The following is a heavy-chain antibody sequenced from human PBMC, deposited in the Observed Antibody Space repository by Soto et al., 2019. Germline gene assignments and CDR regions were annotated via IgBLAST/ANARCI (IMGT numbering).Heavy chain of an antibody. D-gene: IGHD3-16*01. V-gene: IGHV3-30-3*01. CDR1: GFTFSSYA. CDR3: ARFERDTLIDFDY. Sequence: GGSLRLSCAASGFTFSSYAMHWVRQAPGKGLEWVAVISYDGSNKYYADSVKGRFTISRDNSKNTLYLQMNSLIAEDTAVYSCARFERDTLIDFDYWGQGTLVTVSS. CDR2: ISYDGSNK. J-gene: IGHJ4*02.